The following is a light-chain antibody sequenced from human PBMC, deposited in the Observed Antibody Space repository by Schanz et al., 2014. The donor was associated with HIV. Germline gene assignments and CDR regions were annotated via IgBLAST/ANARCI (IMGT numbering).Light chain of an antibody. CDR1: QSVRSN. V-gene: IGKV3-11*01. J-gene: IGKJ4*01. Sequence: VLTQSPATLSVSPGERATLSCRASQSVRSNLAWYQQKPGQAPRLLIYGASTRATGIPARFSGSGSGTDFTLTISSLEPEDFAVYYCQQRSNWPLAFGGGTKVEIK. CDR3: QQRSNWPLA. CDR2: GAS.